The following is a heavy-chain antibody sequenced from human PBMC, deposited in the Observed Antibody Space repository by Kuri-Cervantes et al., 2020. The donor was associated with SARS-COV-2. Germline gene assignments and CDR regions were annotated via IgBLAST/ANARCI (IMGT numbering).Heavy chain of an antibody. D-gene: IGHD6-19*01. CDR2: ISAYNGNK. Sequence: ASVKVSCKASGYNFITHGISWVRQAPGQGLEWMGWISAYNGNKNYAQKVQDRVTMTTDTSTSTAYMELRSLRSDDTAVYYCARSPLTRRYSSGWTERYYYYYYMDVWGKGTTVTVSS. J-gene: IGHJ6*03. V-gene: IGHV1-18*04. CDR1: GYNFITHG. CDR3: ARSPLTRRYSSGWTERYYYYYYMDV.